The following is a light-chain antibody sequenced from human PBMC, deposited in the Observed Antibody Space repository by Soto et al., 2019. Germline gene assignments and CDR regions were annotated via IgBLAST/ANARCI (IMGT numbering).Light chain of an antibody. CDR3: QQYGRSPWT. J-gene: IGKJ1*01. V-gene: IGKV3-20*01. CDR2: DAS. Sequence: ESVLTQSPGTLSLSPGDRATLSCRASQSVSSSYLAWYRQKPGQAPRLLIYDASSRATGIPDRFSGSGSGTDFSLIISRLEPEDFAVYYCQQYGRSPWTFGQGTKVDIK. CDR1: QSVSSSY.